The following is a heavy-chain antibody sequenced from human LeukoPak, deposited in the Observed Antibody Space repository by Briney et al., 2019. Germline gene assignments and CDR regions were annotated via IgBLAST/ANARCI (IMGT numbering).Heavy chain of an antibody. V-gene: IGHV4-4*07. Sequence: SETLSLTCTVSGVSISSYYWSWIRQPAGNGLEWIGRIYPGESIYARESTYYNPSLKSRVTLSGDTSRNQLSLKLTSVTAADTAVYYCARTDDSSGPNQVDYWGQGTLVTVSS. D-gene: IGHD3-22*01. CDR1: GVSISSYY. J-gene: IGHJ4*02. CDR3: ARTDDSSGPNQVDY. CDR2: IYPGESIYAREST.